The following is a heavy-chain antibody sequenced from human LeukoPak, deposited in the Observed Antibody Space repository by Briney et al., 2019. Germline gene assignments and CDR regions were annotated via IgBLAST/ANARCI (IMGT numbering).Heavy chain of an antibody. Sequence: ASVKVSCKVSGYTLIELSMHWVRQAPGIGLEWMGGFDPEDGKTIYAQKFQGRVTMTEDTSADTAYMELSSLRSEDTAVYYCATLNYYDSSGYYEGSPQDYWGQGTLVTVSS. V-gene: IGHV1-24*01. CDR3: ATLNYYDSSGYYEGSPQDY. CDR1: GYTLIELS. CDR2: FDPEDGKT. D-gene: IGHD3-22*01. J-gene: IGHJ4*02.